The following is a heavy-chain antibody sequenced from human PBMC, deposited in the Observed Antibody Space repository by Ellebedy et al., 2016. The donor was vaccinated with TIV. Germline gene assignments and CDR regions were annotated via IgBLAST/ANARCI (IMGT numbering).Heavy chain of an antibody. CDR3: ARVVDGVVGGDY. D-gene: IGHD3-22*01. Sequence: GESLKISCAASGFTFSIYAMSWVRQAPGKGLEWVSLISGSGDSTYYGDSVKGRFTISRDNSKNTLYVQMNGLRDEDTAVYYCARVVDGVVGGDYWGQGTPVTVSS. CDR2: ISGSGDST. CDR1: GFTFSIYA. J-gene: IGHJ4*02. V-gene: IGHV3-23*01.